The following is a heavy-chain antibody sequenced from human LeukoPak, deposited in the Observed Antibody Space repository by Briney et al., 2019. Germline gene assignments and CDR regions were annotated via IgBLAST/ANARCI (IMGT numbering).Heavy chain of an antibody. J-gene: IGHJ4*02. Sequence: SQTLSLTCTVSGGSISSGDYYWSWIRQPPGKGLERIGYIYYSGSTYYNPSLKSQVTISVDTSKNQFSLKLSSVTAADTAVYYCARLNWFGELDFDYWGQGTLVTVSS. CDR1: GGSISSGDYY. CDR2: IYYSGST. D-gene: IGHD3-10*01. CDR3: ARLNWFGELDFDY. V-gene: IGHV4-30-4*01.